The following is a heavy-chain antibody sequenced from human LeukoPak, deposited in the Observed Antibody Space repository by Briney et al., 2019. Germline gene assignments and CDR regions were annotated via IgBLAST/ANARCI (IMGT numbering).Heavy chain of an antibody. CDR3: ARVLYYGLGMDV. V-gene: IGHV4-30-4*01. J-gene: IGHJ6*02. D-gene: IGHD2-8*01. Sequence: SQTLSLTCTVSGGSISSGDYYWSWIRQPPGNGLEWIGYIYYSGSTYYNPSLKSRVTIPVDTSKHQFSLKLSSVTAADTAVYYCARVLYYGLGMDVWGQGTTVTVSS. CDR1: GGSISSGDYY. CDR2: IYYSGST.